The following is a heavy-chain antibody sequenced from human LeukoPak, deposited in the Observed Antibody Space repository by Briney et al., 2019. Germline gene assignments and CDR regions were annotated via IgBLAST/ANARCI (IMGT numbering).Heavy chain of an antibody. Sequence: SETLSLTCAVYGGSFSGYYWSWIRQPPGKGLEWIGEINHSGSTNYNPSLKSRVTISVDTSKNQFSLKLSSVTAADTAVYYCARASIWDYDWGSYRYYFDYWGQGTLVTVSS. J-gene: IGHJ4*02. CDR3: ARASIWDYDWGSYRYYFDY. V-gene: IGHV4-34*01. CDR1: GGSFSGYY. CDR2: INHSGST. D-gene: IGHD3-16*02.